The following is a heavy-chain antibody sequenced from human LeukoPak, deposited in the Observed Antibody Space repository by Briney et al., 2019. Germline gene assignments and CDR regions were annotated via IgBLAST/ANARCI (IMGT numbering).Heavy chain of an antibody. CDR1: GFTFSGSA. CDR3: TRSTSDSSSSRFDC. J-gene: IGHJ4*02. Sequence: GGSLKPSCAVSGFTFSGSAMHWVRQASGKGLEWVGRIRSKANGYATAYAASVKGKFTISRDDSKNTAYLQMNSLKAEDTAVYYCTRSTSDSSSSRFDCWGQGALVTVSS. D-gene: IGHD3-22*01. V-gene: IGHV3-73*01. CDR2: IRSKANGYAT.